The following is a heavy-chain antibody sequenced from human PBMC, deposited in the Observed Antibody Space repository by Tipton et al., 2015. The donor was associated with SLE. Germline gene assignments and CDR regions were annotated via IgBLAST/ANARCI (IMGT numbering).Heavy chain of an antibody. J-gene: IGHJ3*02. CDR2: IIPILGIA. V-gene: IGHV1-69*09. CDR1: GGTFSSYT. D-gene: IGHD6-19*01. CDR3: ARWGIAVGRDAFDI. Sequence: QLVQSGAEVKKPGSSVKVSCKASGGTFSSYTISWVRQAPGQGLEWMGRIIPILGIANYAQKFQGRVTITADTSTDTAYMELSSLRSEDTAVYYCARWGIAVGRDAFDIWGQGTMVTVSS.